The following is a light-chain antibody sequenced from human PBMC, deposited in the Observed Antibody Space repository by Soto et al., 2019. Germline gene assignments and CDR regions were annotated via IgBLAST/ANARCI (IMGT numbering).Light chain of an antibody. Sequence: QSVLTQPPSVYGAPGQRVTISCTGSSSNIGAGYDVHWYQQLPGTAPKLLIYGNSNRPSGVPDRFSGSKSGTSASLAITGLQAEDEADYDCQSYDSSLSVVFGGGTKLTVL. CDR3: QSYDSSLSVV. J-gene: IGLJ2*01. CDR2: GNS. CDR1: SSNIGAGYD. V-gene: IGLV1-40*01.